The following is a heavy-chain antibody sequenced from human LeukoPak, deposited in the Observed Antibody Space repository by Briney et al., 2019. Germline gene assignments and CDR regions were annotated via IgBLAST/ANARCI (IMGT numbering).Heavy chain of an antibody. CDR3: AKAPLYYDYWQYYFDY. D-gene: IGHD3-22*01. CDR2: ISSSGVTI. J-gene: IGHJ4*02. V-gene: IGHV3-48*03. CDR1: GFAFSTYE. Sequence: QPGGSLRLSCVASGFAFSTYEMNWVRQAPGKGLEWVSYISSSGVTISYADSVKGRFTISRDNANNSLFLQMNSLRAEDTAVYYCAKAPLYYDYWQYYFDYWGQGTLVTVSS.